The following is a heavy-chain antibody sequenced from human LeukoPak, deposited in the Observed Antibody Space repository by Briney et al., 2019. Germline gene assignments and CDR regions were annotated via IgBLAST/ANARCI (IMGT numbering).Heavy chain of an antibody. D-gene: IGHD3-10*01. CDR3: ARSGGDSNVLLWFGEQYYFDY. Sequence: GGSLRLSCAAPGFTFSSYWMHRVPQAPGKGQVWVSRIHSDGSSTSYADSVEGRFTISRDNAKNTMYMQMNSLRAEDTSVYCCARSGGDSNVLLWFGEQYYFDYWGQGTLVTVSS. CDR1: GFTFSSYW. CDR2: IHSDGSST. V-gene: IGHV3-74*01. J-gene: IGHJ4*02.